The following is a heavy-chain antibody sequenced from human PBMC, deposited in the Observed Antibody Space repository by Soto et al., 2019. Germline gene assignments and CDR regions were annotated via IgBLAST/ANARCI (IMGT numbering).Heavy chain of an antibody. D-gene: IGHD3-22*01. CDR1: GYTFTGYY. Sequence: ASVKVSCKASGYTFTGYYMHWVRQAPGQGLEWMGWINPNSGGTNYAHKFQGWVTMTRDTSISTAYMELSRLRSDDTAVYSCARDSDDSSGYYLSGYYYGTDVWGQGTRVTVS. V-gene: IGHV1-2*04. CDR2: INPNSGGT. J-gene: IGHJ6*02. CDR3: ARDSDDSSGYYLSGYYYGTDV.